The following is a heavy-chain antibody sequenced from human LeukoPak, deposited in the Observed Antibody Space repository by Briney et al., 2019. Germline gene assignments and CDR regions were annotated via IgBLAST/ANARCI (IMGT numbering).Heavy chain of an antibody. D-gene: IGHD3-22*01. CDR1: GVTFNEYY. J-gene: IGHJ4*02. CDR2: ITSSGSAM. Sequence: PGGSLRLSCAVSGVTFNEYYMNWIRRAPGKGLEWISYITSSGSAMYYADSVKGRFTISRDNAKNSLYLHMNSLRAEDTAVYYCATRRRYYDFDYWGQGTLVTVSS. V-gene: IGHV3-11*01. CDR3: ATRRRYYDFDY.